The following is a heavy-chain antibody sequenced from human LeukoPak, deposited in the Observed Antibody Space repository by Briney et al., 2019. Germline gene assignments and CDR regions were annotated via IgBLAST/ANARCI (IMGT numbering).Heavy chain of an antibody. CDR1: GFYFSSYS. V-gene: IGHV3-21*01. CDR3: ARVEATTGRNYHYYYMDV. Sequence: PGGSLRLSCGASGFYFSSYSMNWVRQAPGKGLEWVSSINSGSTYMYYADSVKGRFTISRDNAKNSLHLQMYSLGAEDTAVYFCARVEATTGRNYHYYYMDVWGKGTTVTVSS. CDR2: INSGSTYM. J-gene: IGHJ6*03. D-gene: IGHD1-1*01.